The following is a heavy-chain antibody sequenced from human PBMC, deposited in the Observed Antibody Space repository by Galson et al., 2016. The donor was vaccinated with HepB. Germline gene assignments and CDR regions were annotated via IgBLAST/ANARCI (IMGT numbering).Heavy chain of an antibody. CDR1: GFGFNTFG. Sequence: SLRLSCAASGFGFNTFGMHWVRQAPGKGPEWVALIPCDGLNKYYPDSVKGRFTIYRDNSKSTLYLQMNSLRAEDTAVYFCSKGAYYGSGSYSAHWGQGTLVTVSS. CDR3: SKGAYYGSGSYSAH. J-gene: IGHJ4*02. D-gene: IGHD3-10*01. V-gene: IGHV3-30*18. CDR2: IPCDGLNK.